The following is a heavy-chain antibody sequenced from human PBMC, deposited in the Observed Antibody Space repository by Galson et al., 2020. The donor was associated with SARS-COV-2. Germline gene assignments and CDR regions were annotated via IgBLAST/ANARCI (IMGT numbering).Heavy chain of an antibody. V-gene: IGHV4-61*02. J-gene: IGHJ3*02. CDR3: ARRPVGRMVVTAMGAFDI. CDR2: IYTRGST. D-gene: IGHD2-21*02. Sequence: SETLSLTCTVSGGSISSGSYYWSWIRQPAGKGLEWIGRIYTRGSTNYNPSLKSRVTISVDTSKNQFSLKLSSVTAADTAVYYCARRPVGRMVVTAMGAFDIWGQGTMVTVSS. CDR1: GGSISSGSYY.